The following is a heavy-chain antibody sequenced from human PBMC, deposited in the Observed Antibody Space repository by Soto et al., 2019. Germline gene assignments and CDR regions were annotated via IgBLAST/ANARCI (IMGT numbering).Heavy chain of an antibody. CDR2: IRGSGGST. D-gene: IGHD3-22*01. V-gene: IGHV3-23*01. Sequence: GGSLRLSCAASGFTFSSSAMNWVRQAPGKELEWVSVIRGSGGSTYYADSVKGRFTISRDNYKNTLYLQMNSLRAEDTAVYYCAKFITMIVVVIGDAFDIWGQGTMVPVSS. CDR1: GFTFSSSA. CDR3: AKFITMIVVVIGDAFDI. J-gene: IGHJ3*02.